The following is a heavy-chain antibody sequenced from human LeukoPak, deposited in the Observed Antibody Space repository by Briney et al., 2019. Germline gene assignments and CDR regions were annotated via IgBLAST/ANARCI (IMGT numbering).Heavy chain of an antibody. V-gene: IGHV3-30*02. J-gene: IGHJ4*02. CDR3: AKDYVPYCSSTSCYIFDY. CDR2: IRYDGSNK. D-gene: IGHD2-2*01. CDR1: GFTFSSYG. Sequence: GGSLRLSCAASGFTFSSYGMHWVRQAPGKGLEWVAFIRYDGSNKYYADSVKGRFTISRDNSKNTLYLQMNSLRAEDTAVYYCAKDYVPYCSSTSCYIFDYWGQGTLVTVSS.